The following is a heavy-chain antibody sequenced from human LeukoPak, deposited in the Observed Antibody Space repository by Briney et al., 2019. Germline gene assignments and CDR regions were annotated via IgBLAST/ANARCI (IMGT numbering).Heavy chain of an antibody. D-gene: IGHD2-2*01. CDR1: GGTFSSYA. V-gene: IGHV1-69*05. CDR2: IIPIFGTA. Sequence: SVKVSCKAYGGTFSSYAISWVRQAPGQGLEWMGGIIPIFGTANYAQKFQGRVTITTDESTSTAYMEQSSLRSEDTAVYYCASGRDCSSTSCFLFRDYSYYMDFWGKGPRSPSP. CDR3: ASGRDCSSTSCFLFRDYSYYMDF. J-gene: IGHJ6*03.